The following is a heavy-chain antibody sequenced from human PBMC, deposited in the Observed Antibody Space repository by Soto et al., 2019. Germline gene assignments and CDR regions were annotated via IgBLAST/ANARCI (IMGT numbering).Heavy chain of an antibody. CDR2: INSDGSIT. V-gene: IGHV3-74*01. CDR1: GFTFSSYW. CDR3: VRYPRSVGGSYRPDY. J-gene: IGHJ4*02. Sequence: GGSLRLSCAASGFTFSSYWMHWVRQVPEKGLVWVSRINSDGSITNYADAVKGRFTISRDHVKNTLYLQMNSLRAEDTAVYYCVRYPRSVGGSYRPDYWGQGTLVTVSS. D-gene: IGHD3-16*02.